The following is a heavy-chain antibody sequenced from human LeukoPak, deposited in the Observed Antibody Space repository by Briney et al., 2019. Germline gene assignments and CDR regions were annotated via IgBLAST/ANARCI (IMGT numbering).Heavy chain of an antibody. D-gene: IGHD2-15*01. CDR3: AKNVVVKRYIDF. Sequence: PGGSLRLSCAASGFTFSNHAMSWVRQAPGKGQQWVAVISGGGRTTEYEDFVKGRFTISRDNSKNTLSLQMNSLTVEDTAIYFCAKNVVVKRYIDFWGQGTLVTVSS. CDR2: ISGGGRTT. CDR1: GFTFSNHA. V-gene: IGHV3-23*01. J-gene: IGHJ4*02.